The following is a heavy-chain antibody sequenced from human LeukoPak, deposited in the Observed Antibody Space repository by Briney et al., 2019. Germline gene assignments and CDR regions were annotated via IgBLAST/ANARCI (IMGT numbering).Heavy chain of an antibody. CDR3: ARQKWEQQGRDYYFNGLDV. CDR2: IYLYGTT. CDR1: IGSHSSRKW. D-gene: IGHD1-26*01. V-gene: IGHV4-4*02. Sequence: PSETLSLTCSVSIGSHSSRKWWSWVRQSPVKGLEWVGEIYLYGTTNYNPSFTSRVTKSVDRSRNQFSLKLTSVAAAETAVYYCARQKWEQQGRDYYFNGLDVWGPGTTVIVSS. J-gene: IGHJ6*02.